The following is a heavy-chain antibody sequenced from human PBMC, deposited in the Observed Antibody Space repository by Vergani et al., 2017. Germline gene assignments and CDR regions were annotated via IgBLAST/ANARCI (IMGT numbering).Heavy chain of an antibody. CDR3: ARDPLRYFNWFDP. D-gene: IGHD4-17*01. CDR1: GGSFSGYY. V-gene: IGHV4-34*01. CDR2: INHSGST. Sequence: QVQLQQWGAGLLKPSETLSLTCAVYGGSFSGYYWSWIRQPPGKGLEWIGEINHSGSTNYNPSLKSRVTISVDTSKNQFSLKLSSVTAADTAVYYCARDPLRYFNWFDPWGQGTLVTVSS. J-gene: IGHJ5*02.